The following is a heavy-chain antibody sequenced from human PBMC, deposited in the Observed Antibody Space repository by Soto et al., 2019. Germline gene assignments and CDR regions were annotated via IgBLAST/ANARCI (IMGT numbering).Heavy chain of an antibody. CDR1: GFTFDDYA. J-gene: IGHJ3*02. CDR3: AKHISGNYLGAFDI. V-gene: IGHV3-9*01. D-gene: IGHD1-26*01. CDR2: ISWNSGSI. Sequence: EVQLVESGGGLVQPGRSLRLSCAASGFTFDDYAMHWVRQVPGKGLEWVSGISWNSGSIAYADSVKGRFTISRDNAKNSLYLQMNSLRAEDTALYYCAKHISGNYLGAFDIWGQGTMVTVSS.